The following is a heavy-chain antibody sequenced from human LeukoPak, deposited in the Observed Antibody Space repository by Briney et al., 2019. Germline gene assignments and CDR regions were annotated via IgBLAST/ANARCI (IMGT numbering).Heavy chain of an antibody. CDR2: ITGNHGPT. Sequence: GGSLRLSCAASGFTFSSFAMTWVRQVPGKGLEWVSSITGNHGPTYNTDSVKGRFTISRDNSQNTLYLQMNSLRAEDTAVYYCTKDPNGDYVGAFDPWGQGTLVTVSS. CDR1: GFTFSSFA. V-gene: IGHV3-23*01. D-gene: IGHD4-17*01. CDR3: TKDPNGDYVGAFDP. J-gene: IGHJ5*02.